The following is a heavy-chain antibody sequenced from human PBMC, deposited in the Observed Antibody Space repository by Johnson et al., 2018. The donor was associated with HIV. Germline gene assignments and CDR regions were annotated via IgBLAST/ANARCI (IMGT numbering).Heavy chain of an antibody. Sequence: MQLVESGGGLIQPGGSLRLSCAASGFTVSSNYMSWVRQAPGKGLEWVSVIYSGGSTYYADSVKGRFTISRDNSKNTLYLQMNSLRAEDTAVYYCAKGNYYDSSGYYGSTHAFDIWGQGTMVTVSS. D-gene: IGHD3-22*01. CDR3: AKGNYYDSSGYYGSTHAFDI. J-gene: IGHJ3*02. V-gene: IGHV3-53*01. CDR2: IYSGGST. CDR1: GFTVSSNY.